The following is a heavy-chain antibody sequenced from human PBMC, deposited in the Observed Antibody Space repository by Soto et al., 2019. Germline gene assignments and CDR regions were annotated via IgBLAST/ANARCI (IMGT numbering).Heavy chain of an antibody. CDR3: ARDPHGNPGSPNDAFDF. CDR1: GFTFSTYW. Sequence: PGGSLRLSCAASGFTFSTYWIHWVRQVPGEGLVWVSRIKTDGSRASYADSVKGRFTISTDNAKNTVYLQMNSLRVEDTALYYCARDPHGNPGSPNDAFDFWGQGTMVTVSS. CDR2: IKTDGSRA. J-gene: IGHJ3*01. V-gene: IGHV3-74*01. D-gene: IGHD3-10*01.